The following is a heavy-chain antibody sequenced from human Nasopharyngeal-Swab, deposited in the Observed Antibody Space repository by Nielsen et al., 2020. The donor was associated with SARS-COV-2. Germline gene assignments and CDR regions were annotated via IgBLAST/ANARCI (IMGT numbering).Heavy chain of an antibody. CDR2: ISSSSSYI. D-gene: IGHD3-9*01. V-gene: IGHV3-21*01. CDR1: GFTFSTYS. CDR3: ARGCVLTGPSCYYYGMDV. J-gene: IGHJ6*02. Sequence: GESLKISCAASGFTFSTYSMNWVRQAPGKGLEWVSSISSSSSYIYYADSLKGRFTISRDNAQKSLYLQMNSLRAEDTAVYYCARGCVLTGPSCYYYGMDVWGQGTTVTVSS.